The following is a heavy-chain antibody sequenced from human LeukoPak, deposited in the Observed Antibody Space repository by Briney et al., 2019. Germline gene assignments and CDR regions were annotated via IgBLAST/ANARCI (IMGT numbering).Heavy chain of an antibody. CDR3: ARDVNPDYYDSSGYNGYLVDY. CDR1: GFTFSSYW. D-gene: IGHD3-22*01. CDR2: IKQDGSEK. Sequence: GGSLRLSCAASGFTFSSYWMSWVRQAPGKGLEWVANIKQDGSEKYYVDSVKGRFTISRDNAKNSLYLQMNSLRAEDTAVYYCARDVNPDYYDSSGYNGYLVDYWGQGTLVTVSS. V-gene: IGHV3-7*01. J-gene: IGHJ4*02.